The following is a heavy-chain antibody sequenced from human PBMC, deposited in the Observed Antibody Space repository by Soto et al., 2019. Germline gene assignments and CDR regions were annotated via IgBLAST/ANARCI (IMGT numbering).Heavy chain of an antibody. V-gene: IGHV3-30-3*01. CDR3: ARRYRVRGWDYYGMDV. D-gene: IGHD1-26*01. CDR2: ISYDGSNK. CDR1: GFTFSSYA. J-gene: IGHJ6*02. Sequence: QVQLVESGGGVVQPGRSLRLSCAASGFTFSSYAMHWVRQAPGKGLEWVAVISYDGSNKYYADSVKGRFTISRDNAKNSLYLQMNSLRDEDTAVYYCARRYRVRGWDYYGMDVWGQGTTVTVSS.